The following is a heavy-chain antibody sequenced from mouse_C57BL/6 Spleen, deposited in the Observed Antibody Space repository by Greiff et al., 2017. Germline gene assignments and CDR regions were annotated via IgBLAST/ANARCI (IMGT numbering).Heavy chain of an antibody. CDR1: GYTFTSYW. Sequence: QVQLQQPGAELVTPGPSVKLSCKASGYTFTSYWMHWVKQRPGRGLEWIGRIDPNSGGTKYNEKFKSKATLTVDKPSSTAYMQLSSLTSEAAGVYYCARSDITTVGADYWGQGTTLTAAS. J-gene: IGHJ2*01. CDR3: ARSDITTVGADY. D-gene: IGHD1-1*01. V-gene: IGHV1-72*01. CDR2: IDPNSGGT.